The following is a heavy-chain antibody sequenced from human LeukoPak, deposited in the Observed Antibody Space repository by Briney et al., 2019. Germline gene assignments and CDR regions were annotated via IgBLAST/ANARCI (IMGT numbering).Heavy chain of an antibody. J-gene: IGHJ6*03. Sequence: ASVKVSCKVSGYTLTELSMHWVRQAPGKGLEWMGGFDPEDGETIYAQKFQGRVTMTEDTSTDTAYMELSSLRSEDTAVYYCATGPNYGDYVDYYYYMGVWGKGTTVTVSS. CDR1: GYTLTELS. CDR3: ATGPNYGDYVDYYYYMGV. D-gene: IGHD4-17*01. CDR2: FDPEDGET. V-gene: IGHV1-24*01.